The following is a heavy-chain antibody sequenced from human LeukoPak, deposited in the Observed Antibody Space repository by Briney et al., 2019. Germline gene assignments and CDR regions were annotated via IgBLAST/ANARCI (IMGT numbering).Heavy chain of an antibody. CDR2: IGPYNGNT. V-gene: IGHV1-18*01. D-gene: IGHD3-22*01. J-gene: IGHJ3*02. CDR1: GYTFTSYG. Sequence: ASVKVSCKASGYTFTSYGISWVRQAPGQGLEWMGWIGPYNGNTNYAQNLQGRVTMTTDTSTSTAYMELGSLGSDDTAVYYCAREVMLYYYDSSGYSPFDAFDIWGQGTMVTVSS. CDR3: AREVMLYYYDSSGYSPFDAFDI.